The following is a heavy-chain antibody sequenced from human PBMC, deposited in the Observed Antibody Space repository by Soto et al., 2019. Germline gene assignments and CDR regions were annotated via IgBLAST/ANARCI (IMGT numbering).Heavy chain of an antibody. J-gene: IGHJ6*02. Sequence: ASVKVSCKASGYTFTSYYMHWVRQAPGQGLEWMGIINPSGGSTSYAQKFQGRVTMTRDTSTSTVYMELRSLRSDDTAVYYCARAGVATITIFYYGMDVWGQGTTVTVSS. CDR2: INPSGGST. V-gene: IGHV1-46*01. D-gene: IGHD5-12*01. CDR3: ARAGVATITIFYYGMDV. CDR1: GYTFTSYY.